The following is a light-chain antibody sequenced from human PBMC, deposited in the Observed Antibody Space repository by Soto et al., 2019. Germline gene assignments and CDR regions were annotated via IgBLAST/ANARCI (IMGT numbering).Light chain of an antibody. CDR3: QQYNSWPPYT. V-gene: IGKV3-15*01. CDR2: GAS. CDR1: QSVSSR. J-gene: IGKJ2*01. Sequence: EIVMTQSPATLSVSPGERVTLSCRASQSVSSRLAWYQHIPGQAPRLLIYGASTRASGIPARFSGSGSGTEFPLTISSLQSEDFALYYCQQYNSWPPYTFGQGTKLEIK.